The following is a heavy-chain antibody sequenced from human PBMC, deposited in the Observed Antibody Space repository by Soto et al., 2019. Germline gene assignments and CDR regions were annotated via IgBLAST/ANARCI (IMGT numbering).Heavy chain of an antibody. CDR3: VGLRWQKLLSDY. CDR1: GRSMRSSSNY. CDR2: VYYNGNT. V-gene: IGHV4-39*01. D-gene: IGHD2-21*01. J-gene: IGHJ4*02. Sequence: QLQLQESGPRLVKPSETLSLTCTVSGRSMRSSSNYWVWIRQPPGKGLEWIGSVYYNGNTYYNPSSNSGAAMGLERSKTDSSVPVRALPAAGPAMYYCVGLRWQKLLSDYWGQGTLVTVSS.